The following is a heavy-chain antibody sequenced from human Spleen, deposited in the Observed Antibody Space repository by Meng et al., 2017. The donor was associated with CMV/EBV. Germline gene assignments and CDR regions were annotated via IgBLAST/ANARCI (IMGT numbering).Heavy chain of an antibody. V-gene: IGHV3-30-3*01. J-gene: IGHJ6*02. D-gene: IGHD3-9*01. CDR1: GFTFSSYA. Sequence: GGSLRLSCVASGFTFSSYAMHWVRHTPGKGLEWLALISYDGTKKYYADSVKGRFTISRDNSNNRLSLQMNSLRAEDRAVYYCARDLTLRCLDDYFSFYGMDVWGQGTTVTVSS. CDR3: ARDLTLRCLDDYFSFYGMDV. CDR2: ISYDGTKK.